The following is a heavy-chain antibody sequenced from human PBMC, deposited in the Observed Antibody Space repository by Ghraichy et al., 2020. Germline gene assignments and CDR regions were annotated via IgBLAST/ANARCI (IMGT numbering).Heavy chain of an antibody. Sequence: GESLNISCAASGLTFSGYAMNWVRQAPGKGLEWVSAISGSGSGTYYADSVKGRFTISRDNSKNTLYLQMDSLRAEDTAVYYCAKAGQSSTWYEAYWGQGTLVTVSS. CDR1: GLTFSGYA. D-gene: IGHD6-13*01. CDR3: AKAGQSSTWYEAY. CDR2: ISGSGSGT. J-gene: IGHJ4*02. V-gene: IGHV3-23*01.